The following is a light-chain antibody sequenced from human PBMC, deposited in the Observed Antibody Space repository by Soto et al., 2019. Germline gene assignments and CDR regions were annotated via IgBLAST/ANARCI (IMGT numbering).Light chain of an antibody. CDR1: SSDVGSYNL. Sequence: QSALTQPAPVSGSPGQSITISCTGTSSDVGSYNLVSWYQQHPGKAPKLMIYEGSKRPSGVSNRFSGSKSGNTASLTISGLQAEDEADHYCCSYAGSSTLVVFGGGTKLTVL. CDR2: EGS. CDR3: CSYAGSSTLVV. V-gene: IGLV2-23*03. J-gene: IGLJ2*01.